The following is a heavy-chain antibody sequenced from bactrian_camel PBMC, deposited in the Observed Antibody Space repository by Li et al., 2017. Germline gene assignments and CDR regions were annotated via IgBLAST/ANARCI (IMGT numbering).Heavy chain of an antibody. V-gene: IGHV3S54*01. CDR1: GRIYINMW. D-gene: IGHD5*01. CDR3: AADRAPCLAALGNITGYSI. CDR2: ISGAGGNK. J-gene: IGHJ4*01. Sequence: QVQLVESGGGSVQPGGSLRLSCAASGRIYINMWMGWFRQAPGKEREAVAGISGAGGNKYYADSVKGRFTISRDNGKKTLSLQMNSLRPEDTAMYYCAADRAPCLAALGNITGYSIWGQGTQVTVS.